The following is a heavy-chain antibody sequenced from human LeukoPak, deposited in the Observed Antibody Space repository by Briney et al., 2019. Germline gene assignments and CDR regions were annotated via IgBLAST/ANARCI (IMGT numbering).Heavy chain of an antibody. J-gene: IGHJ4*02. D-gene: IGHD3-9*01. CDR1: GFTFSSYAMH. V-gene: IGHV4-59*04. CDR3: ARVYDNLTGYYVFFDN. Sequence: GSLRLSCSASGFTFSSYAMHWVRQAPGKGLEWIGNIYYSGSTYCNPSLKSRVTISVDTSRNKFSLKLSSVTAADTAVYHCARVYDNLTGYYVFFDNWGQGTLVTVSS. CDR2: IYYSGST.